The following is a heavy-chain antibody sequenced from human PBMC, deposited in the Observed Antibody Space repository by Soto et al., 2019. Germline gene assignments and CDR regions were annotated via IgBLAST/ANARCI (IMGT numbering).Heavy chain of an antibody. V-gene: IGHV3-7*01. J-gene: IGHJ6*02. CDR1: GFTFSSYW. CDR3: AREVNPFHYGMDV. CDR2: VNQDGSEK. Sequence: GRSLRLSCAASGFTFSSYWMSWVRQAPGKGLEWVANVNQDGSEKYYVDSVKGRFTISRDNDKNSLYLQMNSLGAEDTALYYCAREVNPFHYGMDVWGQGTTVTVSS. D-gene: IGHD2-21*01.